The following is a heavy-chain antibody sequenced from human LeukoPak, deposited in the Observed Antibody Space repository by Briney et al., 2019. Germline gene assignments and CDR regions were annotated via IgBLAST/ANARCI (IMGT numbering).Heavy chain of an antibody. D-gene: IGHD4-23*01. Sequence: ASVKVSCKASGFTFTSYDINWVRQATGQGLEWMGWMNPNSGNTGYAQKFQGRVTITADKSTSTAYMELSSLRSEDTAVYYCARGDTVVTPNYFDYWGQGTLVTVSS. CDR3: ARGDTVVTPNYFDY. CDR1: GFTFTSYD. CDR2: MNPNSGNT. J-gene: IGHJ4*02. V-gene: IGHV1-8*03.